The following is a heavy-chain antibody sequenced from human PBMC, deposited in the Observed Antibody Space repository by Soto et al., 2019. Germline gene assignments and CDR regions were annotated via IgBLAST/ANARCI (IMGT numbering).Heavy chain of an antibody. V-gene: IGHV1-46*01. J-gene: IGHJ4*02. CDR1: GYTFTSYY. D-gene: IGHD1-26*01. CDR3: AIDQGYRDSGSLQN. CDR2: INPSGSST. Sequence: QVQLVQSGAEVKKPGASVKVSCKASGYTFTSYYMHWVRQAPGQGLEWMGIINPSGSSTSYAQKFQCRVTMTRDTSTSTVYMELSSLRSEDTAVYYFAIDQGYRDSGSLQNLGQGTLVTVSS.